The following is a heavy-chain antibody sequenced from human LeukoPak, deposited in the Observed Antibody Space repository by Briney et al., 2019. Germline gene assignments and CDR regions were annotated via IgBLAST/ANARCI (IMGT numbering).Heavy chain of an antibody. Sequence: GGSLRLSCAASGFTCSSYYMSWVRQAPGKGREWVSAISGSGGSTYYADSVKGRFTISRDNSKNTLYLQMNSLRAENTSVYNSAKGSSGYYRETFDYWGQGTLVTVSS. V-gene: IGHV3-23*01. J-gene: IGHJ4*02. CDR1: GFTCSSYY. CDR3: AKGSSGYYRETFDY. D-gene: IGHD3-22*01. CDR2: ISGSGGST.